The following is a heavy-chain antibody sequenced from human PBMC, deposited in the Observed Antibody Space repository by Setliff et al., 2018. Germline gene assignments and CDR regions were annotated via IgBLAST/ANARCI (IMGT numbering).Heavy chain of an antibody. CDR1: GITFSRFW. V-gene: IGHV3-7*01. CDR2: INPDGSEK. Sequence: GGSLRLSCAASGITFSRFWMNWVRQAPGKGLEWVANINPDGSEKRYVDSVNGRLTISRDNAKNSLYLQMSSLTAEDTAVYFCAAWESTNVWGQGTMVTVSS. CDR3: AAWESTNV. J-gene: IGHJ6*02. D-gene: IGHD1-26*01.